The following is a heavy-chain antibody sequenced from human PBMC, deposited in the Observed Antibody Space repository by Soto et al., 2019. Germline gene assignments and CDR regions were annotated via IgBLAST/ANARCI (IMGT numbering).Heavy chain of an antibody. D-gene: IGHD2-8*01. Sequence: SETLSLTCAVSRGTISSDYWWSRVRQPPGKGLEWIGETYHTGSTNYNPSLKSRVTISVDKSKNQFSLKLNSVTAADTAVYYCTRNGLYCLDYWGQGSLVTVS. CDR2: TYHTGST. CDR1: RGTISSDYW. J-gene: IGHJ4*02. V-gene: IGHV4-4*02. CDR3: TRNGLYCLDY.